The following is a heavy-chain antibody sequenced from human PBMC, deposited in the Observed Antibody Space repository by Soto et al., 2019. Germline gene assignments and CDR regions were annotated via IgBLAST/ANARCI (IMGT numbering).Heavy chain of an antibody. J-gene: IGHJ4*02. V-gene: IGHV4-59*08. CDR2: IYYSGST. Sequence: SETLSLTCAVYGGSISSYYWSWIRQPPGKGLEWIGYIYYSGSTNYNPSLKSRVTISVDTSKNQFSLKLSSVTAADTAVYYCARHQQQLGRGNFGYWGQGTLVTVSS. CDR3: ARHQQQLGRGNFGY. D-gene: IGHD6-13*01. CDR1: GGSISSYY.